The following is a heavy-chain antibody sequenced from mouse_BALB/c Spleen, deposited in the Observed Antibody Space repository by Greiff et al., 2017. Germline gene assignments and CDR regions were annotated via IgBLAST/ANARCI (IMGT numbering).Heavy chain of an antibody. V-gene: IGHV5-12-2*01. CDR2: ISNGGGST. CDR3: ARHEYGTYAMDY. D-gene: IGHD2-10*02. Sequence: EVKVEESGGGLVQPGGSLKLSCAASGFTFSNYTMSWVRQTPEKRLEWVAYISNGGGSTYYPDTVKGRFTISRDNAKNTLYLQMSRLKSEDTAMYYCARHEYGTYAMDYWGQGTSVTVSS. J-gene: IGHJ4*01. CDR1: GFTFSNYT.